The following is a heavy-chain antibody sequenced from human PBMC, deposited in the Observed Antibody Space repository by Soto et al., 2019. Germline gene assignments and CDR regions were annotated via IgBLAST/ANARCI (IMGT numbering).Heavy chain of an antibody. CDR2: IYPGDSET. V-gene: IGHV5-51*01. CDR3: ARRHGGRYFEPYNWFDP. D-gene: IGHD1-26*01. J-gene: IGHJ5*02. CDR1: GYSFTSYW. Sequence: EVQLVQSGAEVKKPGEFLKISCKVSGYSFTSYWIGWVRQTPDKGLEWVGIIYPGDSETRYSPSFQGQVTISVDESVSTVYLQWTSLKASDTAIYYCARRHGGRYFEPYNWFDPWGQGTLVTVSS.